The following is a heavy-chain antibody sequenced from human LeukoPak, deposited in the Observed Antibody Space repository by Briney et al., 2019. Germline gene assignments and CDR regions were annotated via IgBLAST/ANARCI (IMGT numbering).Heavy chain of an antibody. CDR2: ITGGDNT. D-gene: IGHD6-19*01. CDR3: AKEGTVAGTGYFDY. CDR1: GFTFSNYA. Sequence: GGSLRLSCAASGFTFSNYAMSWVRQAPGKGLEWVSAITGGDNTYYADSVKGRFTISRDNSKNTLYMQMNSLRAEDTAIYYCAKEGTVAGTGYFDYWGQGALVTVSS. J-gene: IGHJ4*02. V-gene: IGHV3-23*01.